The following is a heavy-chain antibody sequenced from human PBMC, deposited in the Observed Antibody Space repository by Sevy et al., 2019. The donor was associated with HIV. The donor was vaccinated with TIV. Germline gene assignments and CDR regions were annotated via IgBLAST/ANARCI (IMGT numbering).Heavy chain of an antibody. CDR1: GYTFSSNG. D-gene: IGHD3-10*01. CDR3: ARDPDVLLWFRELSPYFDY. Sequence: ASVKVSCKASGYTFSSNGIAWVRQAPGQGLQWMGWIGVYNGNSNYAQNLRDRVTMTTDTSTSTAYMELKSLRSDDTAVYYCARDPDVLLWFRELSPYFDYWGQGTLVTVSS. J-gene: IGHJ4*02. CDR2: IGVYNGNS. V-gene: IGHV1-18*01.